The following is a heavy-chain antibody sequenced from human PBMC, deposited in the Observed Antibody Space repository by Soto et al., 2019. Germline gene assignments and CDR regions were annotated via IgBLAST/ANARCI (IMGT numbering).Heavy chain of an antibody. CDR2: INPNSGGK. J-gene: IGHJ5*02. D-gene: IGHD6-19*01. CDR1: GYTFTGYY. V-gene: IGHV1-2*02. CDR3: ASEGGWYGSGWFDP. Sequence: ASVKVSCKASGYTFTGYYMHWVRQAPLQELEWMVCINPNSGGKKYAQKFQGRVTMTRDTSISTAYMGLSRLRSDDTAVYYCASEGGWYGSGWFDPWGQGIMVTVSS.